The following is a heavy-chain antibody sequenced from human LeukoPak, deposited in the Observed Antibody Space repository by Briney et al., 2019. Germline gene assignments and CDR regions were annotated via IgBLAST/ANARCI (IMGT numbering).Heavy chain of an antibody. J-gene: IGHJ4*02. CDR3: VRQWYVTGWTAGY. Sequence: GESLKISCKGSGYSFTNYWIGWVRQMSGKGLEWIGFIYPDDSDTRYSPSFRGQVTISADKSISTAYLQWKSLKASDTAMYYCVRQWYVTGWTAGYWGQGTQVTVSS. V-gene: IGHV5-51*01. D-gene: IGHD6-19*01. CDR1: GYSFTNYW. CDR2: IYPDDSDT.